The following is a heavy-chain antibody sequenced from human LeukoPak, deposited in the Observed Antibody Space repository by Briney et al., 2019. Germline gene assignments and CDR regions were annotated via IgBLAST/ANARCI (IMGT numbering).Heavy chain of an antibody. V-gene: IGHV3-49*03. CDR3: TRGLRATSGPGDY. CDR2: IRNKTYGGTT. D-gene: IGHD1-26*01. J-gene: IGHJ4*02. Sequence: GGSLRLSCTASGFTFRDYAMNWFRQAPGRGLEWVGFIRNKTYGGTTEYAPSVKGRFTISRDDFESIAYLQMNSLKTEDTAVYYCTRGLRATSGPGDYWGQGTLVTVSS. CDR1: GFTFRDYA.